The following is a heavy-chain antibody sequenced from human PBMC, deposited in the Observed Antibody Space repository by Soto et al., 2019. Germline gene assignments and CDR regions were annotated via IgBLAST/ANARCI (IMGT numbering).Heavy chain of an antibody. V-gene: IGHV1-18*01. D-gene: IGHD3-9*01. CDR2: ISAYNGNT. Sequence: QVQLVQSGAEVKKPGASVKVSCKASGYTFTSYGISWVRQAPGQGLEWMGWISAYNGNTNYAQKLQGRVTMTTDTSMTTAYTELRSLRSDDTAVYYCSRDGTITIFFLTYGLDVWGQGTTVTVSS. CDR1: GYTFTSYG. CDR3: SRDGTITIFFLTYGLDV. J-gene: IGHJ6*02.